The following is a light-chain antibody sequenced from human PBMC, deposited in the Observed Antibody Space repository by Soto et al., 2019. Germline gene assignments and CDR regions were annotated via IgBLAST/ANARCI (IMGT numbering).Light chain of an antibody. J-gene: IGLJ2*01. Sequence: QSALTQPASVSGSPGQSITIYCTGTSSDVGGYNYVSWYQQHPGKDPKLMIYDVSNRPSGVSNRFSCSKYGNTASLTISGLKAEDEAGYYCSSYTSSSTPRVFGGGTKLTVL. CDR3: SSYTSSSTPRV. CDR2: DVS. CDR1: SSDVGGYNY. V-gene: IGLV2-14*01.